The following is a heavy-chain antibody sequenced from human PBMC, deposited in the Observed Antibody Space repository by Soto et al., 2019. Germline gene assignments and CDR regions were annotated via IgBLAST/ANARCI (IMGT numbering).Heavy chain of an antibody. D-gene: IGHD6-13*01. V-gene: IGHV3-23*01. CDR1: GFTFSSYA. Sequence: EVQLLESGGGLVQPGGSLRLSCAASGFTFSSYAMSWVRQAPGKGLEWVSAISGSGGSTYYADSVKGRFTISRDKPKNTMHLRMISEGAGGQTVYYCAKDQGVTGYSSSCYDYWGQGTLVIVSS. CDR3: AKDQGVTGYSSSCYDY. CDR2: ISGSGGST. J-gene: IGHJ4*02.